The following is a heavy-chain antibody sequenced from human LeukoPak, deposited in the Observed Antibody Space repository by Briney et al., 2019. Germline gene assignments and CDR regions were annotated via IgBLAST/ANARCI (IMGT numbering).Heavy chain of an antibody. D-gene: IGHD1-26*01. J-gene: IGHJ3*02. CDR3: ARDSGSYSINAFDI. V-gene: IGHV4-39*07. Sequence: PSETLSLTCTVSGGSISSSSYYWGWIRQPPGKGLEWIGRIYYSGSTYYNPSLKSRVTMSVDTSKNQFSLKLSSVTAADTAVYYCARDSGSYSINAFDIWGQGTMVTVSS. CDR2: IYYSGST. CDR1: GGSISSSSYY.